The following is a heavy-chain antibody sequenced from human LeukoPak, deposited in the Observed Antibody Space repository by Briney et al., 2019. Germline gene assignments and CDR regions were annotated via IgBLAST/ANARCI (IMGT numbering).Heavy chain of an antibody. CDR2: FYYSGST. J-gene: IGHJ2*01. D-gene: IGHD1-1*01. V-gene: IGHV4-59*01. Sequence: SETLSLTCTVSGGSISSYYWSWIRQSPGRGLEWIGYFYYSGSTNYNPSLKNRVTISADTSKNQFSLKLNSVTAADTAVYYCASGRTAYFWYLDLWGRGTLVTVSS. CDR1: GGSISSYY. CDR3: ASGRTAYFWYLDL.